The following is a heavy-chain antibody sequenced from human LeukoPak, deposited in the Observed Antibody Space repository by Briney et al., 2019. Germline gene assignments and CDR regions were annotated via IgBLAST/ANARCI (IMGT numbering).Heavy chain of an antibody. Sequence: PSETLSLTCTVSGYSISSGYYWGWIRQPPGKGLEWIGSIYHSGSTYYNPSLKSRVTISVDTSKNQFSLKLSSVTAADTAVYYCAREAGDGSGSTIDYWGQGTLVTVSS. CDR2: IYHSGST. J-gene: IGHJ4*02. D-gene: IGHD3-10*01. CDR3: AREAGDGSGSTIDY. V-gene: IGHV4-38-2*02. CDR1: GYSISSGYY.